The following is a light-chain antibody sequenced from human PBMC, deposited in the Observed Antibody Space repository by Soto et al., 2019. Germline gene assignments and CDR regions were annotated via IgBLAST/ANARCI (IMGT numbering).Light chain of an antibody. J-gene: IGLJ1*01. CDR2: GNN. CDR3: QSYDSSLISYV. CDR1: SSNVGAGYD. V-gene: IGLV1-40*01. Sequence: QSVLTQPPSVSGAPGQRVSISGTGSSSNVGAGYDVHWYQQLPGTAPKLLIYGNNNRPSGVPDRFSGPKSGTSASLAITGLQAEDEADYYCQSYDSSLISYVFGTGTKLTVL.